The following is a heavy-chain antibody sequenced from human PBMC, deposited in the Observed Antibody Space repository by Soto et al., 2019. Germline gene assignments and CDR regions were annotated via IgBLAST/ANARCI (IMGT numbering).Heavy chain of an antibody. CDR2: IDPSDSYT. CDR1: GYSFTSYW. V-gene: IGHV5-10-1*01. J-gene: IGHJ6*02. CDR3: ARLAPIVVVPAAIDYYYGMDV. D-gene: IGHD2-2*01. Sequence: GESLKISCKGSGYSFTSYWISWVRQMPGKGLEWMGRIDPSDSYTNYSPSFQGHATISADKSISTAYLQWSSLKASDTAMYYCARLAPIVVVPAAIDYYYGMDVWGQGTTVTVSS.